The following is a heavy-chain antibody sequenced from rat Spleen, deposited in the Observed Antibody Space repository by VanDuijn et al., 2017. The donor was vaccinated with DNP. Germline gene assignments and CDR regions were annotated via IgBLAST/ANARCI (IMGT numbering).Heavy chain of an antibody. J-gene: IGHJ4*01. V-gene: IGHV5-17*01. D-gene: IGHD5-1*01. CDR1: GFTSSYYA. CDR3: VRRELGAGAMDA. Sequence: EVQLVESGGGLVQHGRSLKLSCAASGFTSSYYAMAWDRQAPKKGLEWVATISYDGSRTYYRDSVKGRFTISRDNAKSTLYLQMDSLRSEETATYYCVRRELGAGAMDAWGQGTSVTVSS. CDR2: ISYDGSRT.